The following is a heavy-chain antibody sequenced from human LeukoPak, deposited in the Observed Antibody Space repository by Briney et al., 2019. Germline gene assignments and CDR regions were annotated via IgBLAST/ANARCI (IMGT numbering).Heavy chain of an antibody. CDR2: ISSSSTFK. V-gene: IGHV3-21*01. CDR3: ARDSSIGYDRVNFDY. D-gene: IGHD3-22*01. CDR1: AFPFSTYT. Sequence: PGGSLRLSCAASAFPFSTYTMHWVRQAPGKGLEWVSSISSSSTFKHYADSLKGRFTISRDNATLFLQMNSLRAEDTAVYYCARDSSIGYDRVNFDYWGQGTLVTVSS. J-gene: IGHJ4*02.